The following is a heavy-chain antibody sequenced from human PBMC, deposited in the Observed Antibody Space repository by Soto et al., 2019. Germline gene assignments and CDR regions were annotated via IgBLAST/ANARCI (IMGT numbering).Heavy chain of an antibody. CDR2: LYNSETT. J-gene: IGHJ4*02. D-gene: IGHD4-17*01. CDR1: GLEVSYNY. Sequence: PGGSLRLSCAASGLEVSYNYMNWVRQAPGKGLEWVSVLYNSETTYYAESVKGRFTISRDTVKNTVYLEMNNLRVDDTAVYYCAKDYGDFEFIDYWGQGTLVTVSS. V-gene: IGHV3-53*01. CDR3: AKDYGDFEFIDY.